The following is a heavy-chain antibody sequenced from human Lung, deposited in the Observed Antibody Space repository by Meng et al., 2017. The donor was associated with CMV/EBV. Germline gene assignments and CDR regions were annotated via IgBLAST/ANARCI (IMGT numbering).Heavy chain of an antibody. J-gene: IGHJ6*02. CDR2: INPNSGDT. CDR1: GYTFTGYY. CDR3: ARLDDYGDTSKFDV. V-gene: IGHV1-2*02. D-gene: IGHD4-17*01. Sequence: SVXVSXKTFGYTFTGYYIHWVRQAPGPGLEWMGWINPNSGDTTYAQNFQGRVTMTRDTSITTAYMELSRLRSDDTAVYYCARLDDYGDTSKFDVWGQGTTVTVSS.